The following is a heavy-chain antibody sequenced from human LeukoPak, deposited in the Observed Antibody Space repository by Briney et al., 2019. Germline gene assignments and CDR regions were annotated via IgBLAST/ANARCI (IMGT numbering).Heavy chain of an antibody. V-gene: IGHV1-18*01. J-gene: IGHJ4*02. CDR3: ARDGTIFGVVYYFDY. CDR1: GYTFTSYG. CDR2: ISAYNGNT. D-gene: IGHD3-3*01. Sequence: ASVKVSCKASGYTFTSYGISWVRQAPGQGLEWMGWISAYNGNTNYAQKLQGRVTMTTDTSTSTAYMELRSLRSDDTAVYYCARDGTIFGVVYYFDYWGQGTLVTVSS.